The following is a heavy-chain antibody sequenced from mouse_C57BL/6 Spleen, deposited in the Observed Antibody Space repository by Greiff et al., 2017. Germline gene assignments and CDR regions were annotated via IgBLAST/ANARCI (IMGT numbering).Heavy chain of an antibody. CDR2: IDPSDSYT. Sequence: VQLQQPGAELVKPGASVKLSCKASGYTFTSYWMQWVKQRPGQGLEWIGEIDPSDSYTNYNQKFKGKATLTVDTSSSTAYMQLSSLTSEDSAVYYCARKGLTDYFDYWGQGTTLTVSS. J-gene: IGHJ2*01. CDR1: GYTFTSYW. CDR3: ARKGLTDYFDY. D-gene: IGHD1-1*01. V-gene: IGHV1-50*01.